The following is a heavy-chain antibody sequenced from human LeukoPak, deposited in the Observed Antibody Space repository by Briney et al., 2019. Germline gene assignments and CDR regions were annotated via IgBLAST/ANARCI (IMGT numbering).Heavy chain of an antibody. J-gene: IGHJ3*02. CDR2: IYYSGST. CDR3: ARDTLLDAFDI. V-gene: IGHV4-59*01. Sequence: SETLSLTCTVSGGSISSYYWSWIRQPPGKGLEWIGYIYYSGSTNYNPSLKSRVTISVDTSKNQFSLKLSSVTAADTAVHYCARDTLLDAFDIWGQGTMVTVSS. CDR1: GGSISSYY.